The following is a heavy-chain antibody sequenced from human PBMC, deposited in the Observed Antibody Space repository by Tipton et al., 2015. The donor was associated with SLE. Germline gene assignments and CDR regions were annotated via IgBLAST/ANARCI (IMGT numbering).Heavy chain of an antibody. CDR1: GFTFSNHA. CDR3: AKESGKSTMFWEGHYAMDV. Sequence: SLRLSCAASGFTFSNHALHWLRLAPGKGLEWVAVVSNDANFKYYADPVKGRFTISRDNSTLYLQMNSLRAEDTAVYYCAKESGKSTMFWEGHYAMDVWGQGTTVTVSS. D-gene: IGHD3-9*01. J-gene: IGHJ6*02. CDR2: VSNDANFK. V-gene: IGHV3-30-3*01.